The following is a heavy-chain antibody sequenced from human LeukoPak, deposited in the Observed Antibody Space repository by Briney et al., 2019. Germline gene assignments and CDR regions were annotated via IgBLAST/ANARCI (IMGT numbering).Heavy chain of an antibody. CDR2: IYYSGST. V-gene: IGHV4-31*03. J-gene: IGHJ4*02. D-gene: IGHD3-10*01. CDR1: GGSISSGGYS. CDR3: ARLFYWFGPLDY. Sequence: SETLSLTCTVSGGSISSGGYSWSWIRQHPGKGLEWIGYIYYSGSTYYNPSLKSRVTISVDTSKNQFSLKLSSVTAADTAVYYCARLFYWFGPLDYWGQGTLVTVSS.